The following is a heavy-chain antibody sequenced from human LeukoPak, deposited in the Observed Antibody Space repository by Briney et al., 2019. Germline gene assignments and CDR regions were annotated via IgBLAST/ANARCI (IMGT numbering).Heavy chain of an antibody. Sequence: SETLSLTCAVYGGSFSGYYWSWIRQPPGKGLGWIGEINHSGSTNYNPSLKSRVTISVDTSKNQFSLKLSSVTAADTAVYYCARTPEEVIAAAGVDYWGQGTLVTVSS. CDR1: GGSFSGYY. CDR2: INHSGST. CDR3: ARTPEEVIAAAGVDY. D-gene: IGHD6-13*01. J-gene: IGHJ4*02. V-gene: IGHV4-34*01.